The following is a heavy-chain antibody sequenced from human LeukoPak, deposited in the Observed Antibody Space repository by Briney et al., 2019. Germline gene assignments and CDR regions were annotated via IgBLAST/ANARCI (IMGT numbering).Heavy chain of an antibody. CDR2: ISGSGGST. J-gene: IGHJ6*02. Sequence: RAGGSLRLSCAASGFTFSSYAMSWVRQAPGKGLEWVSAISGSGGSTYYADSVKGRFTISRDNSKNTLYLQMNSLRAEDTAVYYCAKGIAVAGTYYYYGMDVWGQGTTVTVSS. D-gene: IGHD6-19*01. CDR1: GFTFSSYA. V-gene: IGHV3-23*01. CDR3: AKGIAVAGTYYYYGMDV.